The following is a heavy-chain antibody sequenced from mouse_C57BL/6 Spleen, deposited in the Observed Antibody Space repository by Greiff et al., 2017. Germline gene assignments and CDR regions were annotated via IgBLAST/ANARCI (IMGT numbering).Heavy chain of an antibody. J-gene: IGHJ1*03. CDR3: ARDRRNPGYVDV. V-gene: IGHV5-4*01. Sequence: EVKLMESGGGLVKPGGSLKLSCAASGFTFSSYAMSWVRQTPEKRLEWVANISDGGSYTYYPDNVKGRFTISRDNAKNNLYLQMSHLKSEDTAMYYCARDRRNPGYVDVWGTGTTVTVSS. CDR1: GFTFSSYA. CDR2: ISDGGSYT.